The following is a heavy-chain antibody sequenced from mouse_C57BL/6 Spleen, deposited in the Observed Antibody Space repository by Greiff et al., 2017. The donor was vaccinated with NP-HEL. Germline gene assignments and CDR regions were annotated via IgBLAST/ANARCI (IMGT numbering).Heavy chain of an antibody. CDR1: GYSITSGYY. V-gene: IGHV3-6*01. CDR2: ISYDGSN. CDR3: ARRGYYDYDDWYFDV. Sequence: EVQVVESGPGLVKPSQSLSLTCSVTGYSITSGYYWNWIRQFPGNKLEWMGYISYDGSNNYNPSLKNRISITRDTSKNQFFLKLNSVTTEDTATYYCARRGYYDYDDWYFDVWGTGTTVTVSS. J-gene: IGHJ1*03. D-gene: IGHD2-4*01.